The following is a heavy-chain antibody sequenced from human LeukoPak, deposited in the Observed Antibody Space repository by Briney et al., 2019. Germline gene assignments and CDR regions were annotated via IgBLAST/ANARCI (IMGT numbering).Heavy chain of an antibody. V-gene: IGHV3-53*01. CDR2: IYSGGTT. J-gene: IGHJ4*02. CDR1: GFTVSGNY. D-gene: IGHD4-23*01. CDR3: ARRAGGYSYPYDY. Sequence: GGSLRLSCAVSGFTVSGNYMSWVRQAPGKGLEWVSLIYSGGTTYYADSVKGRFTISRDNSKNTLYLQMNSLRAEDTAVYYCARRAGGYSYPYDYWGQGILVTVSS.